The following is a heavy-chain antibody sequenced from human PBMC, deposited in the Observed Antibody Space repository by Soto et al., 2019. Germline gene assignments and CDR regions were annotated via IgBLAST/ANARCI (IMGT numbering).Heavy chain of an antibody. CDR3: ASALYRGGYSRYLSFDY. CDR2: IIPIFGTA. J-gene: IGHJ4*02. D-gene: IGHD1-26*01. Sequence: QVQLVQSGAEMKKPGSSVKVSCKASGGTFSSYAISWVRQAPGQGLEWMGGIIPIFGTANYAQKFQGRVTITAGESTSTASMELSSLRSEDTAVYYCASALYRGGYSRYLSFDYWGQGTLVTVSS. V-gene: IGHV1-69*12. CDR1: GGTFSSYA.